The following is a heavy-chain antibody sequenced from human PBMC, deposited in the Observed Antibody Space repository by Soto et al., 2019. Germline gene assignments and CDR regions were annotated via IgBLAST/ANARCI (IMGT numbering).Heavy chain of an antibody. V-gene: IGHV3-21*01. J-gene: IGHJ3*01. CDR1: GFTFSTYT. Sequence: VGSLRLSCTASGFTFSTYTLNWVRQAPGKGLEWVSSTSISGDSTYYEESVRGRFTISRDNARASLYLQMDSLRVDDTAMYYCTRDGVPLWGQGTMVTVSS. CDR2: TSISGDST. CDR3: TRDGVPL. D-gene: IGHD3-3*01.